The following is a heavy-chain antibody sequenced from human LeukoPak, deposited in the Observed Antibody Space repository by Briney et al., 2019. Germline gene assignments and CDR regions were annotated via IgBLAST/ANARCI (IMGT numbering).Heavy chain of an antibody. V-gene: IGHV4-38-2*02. CDR3: AREGNWNDAWFDP. CDR2: IYHSGRT. D-gene: IGHD1-1*01. CDR1: GYSISSGYY. J-gene: IGHJ5*02. Sequence: SETLSLTCTVSGYSISSGYYWGWIRQPPGKGLEWIGSIYHSGRTYYNPSLKSRVTISVDTSKNQFSLKLSSVTAADTAVYYCAREGNWNDAWFDPWGQGTLVTVSS.